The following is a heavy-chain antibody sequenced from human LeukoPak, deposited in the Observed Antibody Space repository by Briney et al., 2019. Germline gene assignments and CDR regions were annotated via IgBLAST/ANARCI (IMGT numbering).Heavy chain of an antibody. V-gene: IGHV1-2*06. D-gene: IGHD3-3*01. CDR3: ARVGDFWSGSDY. J-gene: IGHJ4*02. CDR2: INPNSGGT. CDR1: GYTFTGYY. Sequence: ASVKVSCKAPGYTFTGYYMHWVRQAPGQGLEWMGRINPNSGGTNYAQKFQGRVTMTRDTSISTAYMELSRLRSDDTAVYYCARVGDFWSGSDYWGQGTLVTVSS.